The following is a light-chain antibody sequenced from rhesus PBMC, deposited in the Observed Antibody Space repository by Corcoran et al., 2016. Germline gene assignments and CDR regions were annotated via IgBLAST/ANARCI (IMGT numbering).Light chain of an antibody. CDR2: FAN. J-gene: IGKJ1*01. CDR1: QGINNY. CDR3: QQGKGNPLT. Sequence: DIQMSQSPSSLSSSVGDRVTITCRASQGINNYLNWYQQKPGKAPNLLFYFANSLASGVPSRFSGRGSGTDFTLTISSRQPEDFATYYCQQGKGNPLTFGQGTKVEIK. V-gene: IGKV1-32*02.